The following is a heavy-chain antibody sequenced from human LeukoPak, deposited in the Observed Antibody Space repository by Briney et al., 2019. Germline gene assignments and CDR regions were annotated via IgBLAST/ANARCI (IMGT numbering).Heavy chain of an antibody. D-gene: IGHD5-18*01. CDR1: GGSISSYY. CDR3: ARDGGYSLPYYYYGMDV. Sequence: SETLSLTCTVSGGSISSYYWSWIRQPPGKGLEWIGYIYYSGSTNYNPSLKSRVTISVDTSKNQFSLKLSSVTAADTAVYYCARDGGYSLPYYYYGMDVWGQGTTVTVSS. CDR2: IYYSGST. V-gene: IGHV4-59*01. J-gene: IGHJ6*02.